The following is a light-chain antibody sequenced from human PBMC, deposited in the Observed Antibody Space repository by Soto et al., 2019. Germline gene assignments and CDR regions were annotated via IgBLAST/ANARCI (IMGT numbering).Light chain of an antibody. V-gene: IGLV1-44*01. Sequence: QPVLTQPPSASGTPGQRVIISCSGSRSNVGRNAVSWYQQVPGMAPKLLVFATNKRPSGVPDRFSGSASGASASLAISGLQPEDEADYYCAAWDDALNGPQFGGGTKVTVL. J-gene: IGLJ2*01. CDR3: AAWDDALNGPQ. CDR2: ATN. CDR1: RSNVGRNA.